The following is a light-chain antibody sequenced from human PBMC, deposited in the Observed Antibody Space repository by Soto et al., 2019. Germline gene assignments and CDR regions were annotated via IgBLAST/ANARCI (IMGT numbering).Light chain of an antibody. Sequence: EIVLTQSPATLSLSPGERATLSCRASLNIDTLLSWYQQKPGQVPRLLIYDASSRATGIPDRFSGSGPGRDFTLAISSLEPGDFAVYYCQQRRDWPITFGGGTKVEI. J-gene: IGKJ4*01. CDR2: DAS. CDR1: LNIDTL. V-gene: IGKV3-11*02. CDR3: QQRRDWPIT.